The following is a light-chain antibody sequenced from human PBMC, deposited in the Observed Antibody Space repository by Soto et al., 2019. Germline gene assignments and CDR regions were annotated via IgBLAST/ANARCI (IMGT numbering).Light chain of an antibody. J-gene: IGKJ5*01. Sequence: DIQMTQSPSTLSGSVVDRVTITCRASQTISSWLAWYQQKPGKAPKLLIYKASTLKSGVPSRFSGSGSGTEFTLTISSLQPEDFATYYCQQANSFPITFGQGTRLEIK. CDR2: KAS. V-gene: IGKV1-5*03. CDR1: QTISSW. CDR3: QQANSFPIT.